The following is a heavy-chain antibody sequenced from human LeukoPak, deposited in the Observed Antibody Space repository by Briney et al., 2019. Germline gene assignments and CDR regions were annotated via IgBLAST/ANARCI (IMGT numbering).Heavy chain of an antibody. CDR1: GYTFTSYY. J-gene: IGHJ2*01. CDR2: INPRGGST. CDR3: ARDAASSGYYYSPYWYFDL. Sequence: GSSVKVSCKASGYTFTSYYMHSVRQTPGQGLEWMGIINPRGGSTSYAQKCEDSVTMTRDMSTSTVYMELSRLISEDTAVYYCARDAASSGYYYSPYWYFDLWGRGTLVTVSS. D-gene: IGHD3-22*01. V-gene: IGHV1-46*01.